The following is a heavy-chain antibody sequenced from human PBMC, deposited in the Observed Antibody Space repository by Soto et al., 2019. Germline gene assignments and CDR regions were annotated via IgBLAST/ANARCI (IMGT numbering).Heavy chain of an antibody. V-gene: IGHV3-30-3*01. D-gene: IGHD1-26*01. Sequence: GGSLRLSCAASGFTFSSYAMHWVRQAPGKGLEWVAVISYDGSNKYYADSVKGRFTISRDNSKNTLYLQMNSLRAEDTAVYYCARDGSGSYLDYYYGMDVWGQGTTVTVSS. J-gene: IGHJ6*02. CDR2: ISYDGSNK. CDR3: ARDGSGSYLDYYYGMDV. CDR1: GFTFSSYA.